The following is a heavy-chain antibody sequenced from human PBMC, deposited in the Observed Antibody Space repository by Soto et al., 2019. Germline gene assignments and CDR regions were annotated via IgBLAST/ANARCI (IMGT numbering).Heavy chain of an antibody. J-gene: IGHJ4*02. CDR2: IIPIFGTA. V-gene: IGHV1-69*13. D-gene: IGHD3-22*01. Sequence: ASVKVSCKASGYTFTSYGISWVRQAPGQGLEWMGGIIPIFGTANYAQKFQGRVTITADESTSTAYMELSSLRSEDTAVYYCACPPAYYYDSSGNFDYWGQGTLVTVSS. CDR1: GYTFTSYG. CDR3: ACPPAYYYDSSGNFDY.